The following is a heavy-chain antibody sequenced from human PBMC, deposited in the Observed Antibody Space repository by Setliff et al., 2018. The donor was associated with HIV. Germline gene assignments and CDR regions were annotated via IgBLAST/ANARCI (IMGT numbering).Heavy chain of an antibody. Sequence: SETLSLTCAVSGYSVSSGYFWGWIRQPPGKGLEWIGSNFHTGSTYYNPFLKSRDTISVDTSKNVFSLRLTSVTAADTAVYYGARGSDYGGNFFDYWGQGTLVTVSS. V-gene: IGHV4-38-2*01. D-gene: IGHD4-17*01. CDR2: NFHTGST. J-gene: IGHJ4*02. CDR3: ARGSDYGGNFFDY. CDR1: GYSVSSGYF.